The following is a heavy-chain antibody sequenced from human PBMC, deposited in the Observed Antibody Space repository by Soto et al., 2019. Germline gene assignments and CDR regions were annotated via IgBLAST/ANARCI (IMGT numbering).Heavy chain of an antibody. CDR1: GFTFSSYA. CDR3: AKEYEYSSGWERTDY. D-gene: IGHD6-19*01. Sequence: EVQLLESGGGLVQPGGSLRLSCAASGFTFSSYAMSWVRKAPGKGLEWVSAISGSGGSTYYADSVKGRFTISRDNTKNTRYLHSNSVRAEDTDVYYCAKEYEYSSGWERTDYWGQGALVTVSS. V-gene: IGHV3-23*01. CDR2: ISGSGGST. J-gene: IGHJ4*02.